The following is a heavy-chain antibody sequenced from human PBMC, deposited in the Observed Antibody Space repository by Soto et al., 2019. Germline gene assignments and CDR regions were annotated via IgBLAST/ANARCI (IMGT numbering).Heavy chain of an antibody. J-gene: IGHJ3*02. V-gene: IGHV3-23*01. CDR2: VLGGGGST. Sequence: GVSLRLSCAASGFTFSSYAMSWVRQTPGKGLEWVSGVLGGGGSTFYADSVKGRFTISRDNSKNTLYVQMNSLRAEDTTIYYCARKGPPRDAFDIWGQGTMVTVSS. CDR3: ARKGPPRDAFDI. CDR1: GFTFSSYA.